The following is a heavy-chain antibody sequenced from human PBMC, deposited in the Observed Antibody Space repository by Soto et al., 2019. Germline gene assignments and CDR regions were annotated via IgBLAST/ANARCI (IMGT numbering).Heavy chain of an antibody. CDR1: GDTFTYYY. CDR2: VNPSGGHT. Sequence: VKVSCKASGDTFTYYYIHWVRQAPGQGLEWMGTVNPSGGHTTYAQHFLGRVTMTRDTSTSTLYMELTSLTSDDTAIYYCARGGHVVVVTAALDYWGQGTLVTVSS. D-gene: IGHD2-21*02. V-gene: IGHV1-46*01. J-gene: IGHJ4*02. CDR3: ARGGHVVVVTAALDY.